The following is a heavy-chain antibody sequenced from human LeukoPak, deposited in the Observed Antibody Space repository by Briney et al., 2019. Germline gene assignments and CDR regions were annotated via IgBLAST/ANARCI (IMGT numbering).Heavy chain of an antibody. V-gene: IGHV1-18*01. Sequence: GASVKVSCKASGYTFTSFGITWVRQAPGQGLEWMAWISAYNGNTNYAQKLQGRVSVSTDTSTSTAYMELRRLRPDDTAVYYCARSWSERSRHYYGLDVWGQGTTVTVSS. CDR2: ISAYNGNT. CDR3: ARSWSERSRHYYGLDV. J-gene: IGHJ6*02. D-gene: IGHD6-13*01. CDR1: GYTFTSFG.